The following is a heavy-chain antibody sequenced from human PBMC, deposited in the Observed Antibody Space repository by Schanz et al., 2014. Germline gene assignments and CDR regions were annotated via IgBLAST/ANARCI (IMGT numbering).Heavy chain of an antibody. J-gene: IGHJ4*02. CDR3: ARDGDFDY. V-gene: IGHV3-30-3*01. Sequence: VQLVESGGALVQPGGSLRLSCSVSGFTFSSYTMHWVRQAPGKGLEWAALISHDGNNKHYVDSVEGRFTISRDNSKNTLFLQMSSLRAEDTAVYYCARDGDFDYWGQGTLVTVSS. CDR1: GFTFSSYT. CDR2: ISHDGNNK.